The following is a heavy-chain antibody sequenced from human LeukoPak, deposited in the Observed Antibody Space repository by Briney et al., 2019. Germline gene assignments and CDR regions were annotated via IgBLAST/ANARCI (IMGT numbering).Heavy chain of an antibody. Sequence: GGSLRLSCAASGFTVSSNYMSWVRQAPGNGLEWVSVIYSGGSTYYADSVKGRFTISRDNSKNTLYLQMNSLRAEDTAVYYCARDGDTDDPYYFDYWGQGTLVTVSS. J-gene: IGHJ4*02. D-gene: IGHD1-1*01. CDR1: GFTVSSNY. V-gene: IGHV3-66*01. CDR3: ARDGDTDDPYYFDY. CDR2: IYSGGST.